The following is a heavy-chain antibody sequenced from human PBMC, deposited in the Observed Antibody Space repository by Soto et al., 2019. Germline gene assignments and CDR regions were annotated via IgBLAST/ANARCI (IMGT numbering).Heavy chain of an antibody. D-gene: IGHD3-10*01. Sequence: EVQLVESGGGLVQPGRSLRLSCAASGFTFDDYAMHWVRQAPGKGLEWVSGVSWNSGSIGYADSVKGRFTISRDNAKNSLYLQMNGLRAEDTALYYCAKDHVLLWFGELSYMDVWGQGTTVTVSS. CDR2: VSWNSGSI. J-gene: IGHJ6*03. CDR3: AKDHVLLWFGELSYMDV. V-gene: IGHV3-9*01. CDR1: GFTFDDYA.